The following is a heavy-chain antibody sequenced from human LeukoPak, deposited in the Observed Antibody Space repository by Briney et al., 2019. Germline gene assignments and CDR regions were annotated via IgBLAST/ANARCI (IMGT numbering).Heavy chain of an antibody. CDR2: ITSGNSAM. D-gene: IGHD2-15*01. V-gene: IGHV3-48*02. Sequence: PGGSLRLSCTASGFTFGRYSMNWVRQAPGKGLEWNSYITSGNSAMHYADSVKGRFTISRDNAKNSLFLQMNSLRDEDTAVYYCARDDCGGGTCRDNFYFFGMDVWGQGTTVTVSS. CDR1: GFTFGRYS. J-gene: IGHJ6*02. CDR3: ARDDCGGGTCRDNFYFFGMDV.